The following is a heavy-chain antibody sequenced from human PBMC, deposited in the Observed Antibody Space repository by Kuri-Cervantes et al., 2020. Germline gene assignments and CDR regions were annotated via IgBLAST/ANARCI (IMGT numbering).Heavy chain of an antibody. CDR2: IKSKTDGGTT. D-gene: IGHD7-27*01. J-gene: IGHJ5*01. Sequence: GESLKISCAASGFTFSNAWMSWVRQAPGKGLEWVGRIKSKTDGGTTDYAAPVKGRFTISRDDSKNTLYLQMNSLRAEDTALYYCARVNWANWFDSWGQGTLVTVSS. CDR1: GFTFSNAW. CDR3: ARVNWANWFDS. V-gene: IGHV3-15*05.